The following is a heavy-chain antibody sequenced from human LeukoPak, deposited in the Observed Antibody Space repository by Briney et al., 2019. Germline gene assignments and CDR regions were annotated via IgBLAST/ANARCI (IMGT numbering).Heavy chain of an antibody. Sequence: GGSLRLSCAASGFTFSSYEMNWVRQAPGKGLEWVSYISDNGRTIYYADSVKGRFTISRDNAKNSLYLQMSSLRAEDTAVYYCARDSGPLGDGHWGQGTLATVSS. D-gene: IGHD4-17*01. V-gene: IGHV3-48*03. CDR2: ISDNGRTI. CDR1: GFTFSSYE. CDR3: ARDSGPLGDGH. J-gene: IGHJ4*02.